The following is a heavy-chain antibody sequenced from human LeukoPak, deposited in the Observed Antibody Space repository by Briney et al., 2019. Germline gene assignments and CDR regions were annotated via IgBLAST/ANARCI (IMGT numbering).Heavy chain of an antibody. CDR1: GGTFSSYA. D-gene: IGHD3-10*01. CDR3: AGDIGNPDYYGSGSAFGWFDP. V-gene: IGHV1-69*13. Sequence: ASVKVSCKASGGTFSSYAISWVRQAPGQGLEWMGGIIPIFGTANYAQKFQGRVTITADESTSTAYMELSSLRSEDTAVYYCAGDIGNPDYYGSGSAFGWFDPWGQGTLVTVSS. CDR2: IIPIFGTA. J-gene: IGHJ5*02.